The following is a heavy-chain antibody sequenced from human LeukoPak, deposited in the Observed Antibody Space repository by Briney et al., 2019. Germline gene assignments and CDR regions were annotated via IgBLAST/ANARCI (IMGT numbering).Heavy chain of an antibody. V-gene: IGHV3-30*04. CDR3: AKSSSWCAKYYFDY. D-gene: IGHD6-13*01. J-gene: IGHJ4*02. CDR1: GFTFSSYA. CDR2: ISYDGSNK. Sequence: PGGSLRLSCAASGFTFSSYAMHWVRQAPGKGLEWVAVISYDGSNKYYADSVKGRFTISRDNSKNTLYLQMNSLRAEDTAVYYCAKSSSWCAKYYFDYWGQGTLVTVSS.